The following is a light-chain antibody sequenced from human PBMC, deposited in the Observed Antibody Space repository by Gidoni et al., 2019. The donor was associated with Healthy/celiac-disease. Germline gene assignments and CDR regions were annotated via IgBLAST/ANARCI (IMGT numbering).Light chain of an antibody. CDR1: QDISNY. V-gene: IGKV1-33*01. Sequence: EMQMNQSQSSLSASVGDRVTITCQASQDISNYLNWYQQKPGKAPKLLIYDASNLETGFPSRFSGSGSGTDFTFTISSLQPEDIATYYCQQYDNRPMYTFGQGTKLEIK. J-gene: IGKJ2*01. CDR2: DAS. CDR3: QQYDNRPMYT.